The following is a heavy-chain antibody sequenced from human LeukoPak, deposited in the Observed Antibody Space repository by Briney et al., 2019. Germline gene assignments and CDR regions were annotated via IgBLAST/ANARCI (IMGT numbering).Heavy chain of an antibody. CDR2: IYPGDSDT. CDR1: GYSFTSYW. CDR3: ARRIAAAGTRDYYYYGMDV. J-gene: IGHJ6*02. D-gene: IGHD6-13*01. Sequence: GESLKISCKGSGYSFTSYWIGWVRQMPGKGLEWMGIIYPGDSDTRYSPSFQGQVIISADKSISTAYLQWSSLKASDTAMYYCARRIAAAGTRDYYYYGMDVWGQGTTVTVSS. V-gene: IGHV5-51*01.